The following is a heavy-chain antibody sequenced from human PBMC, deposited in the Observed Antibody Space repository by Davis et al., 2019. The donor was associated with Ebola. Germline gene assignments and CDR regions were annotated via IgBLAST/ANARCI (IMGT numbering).Heavy chain of an antibody. CDR1: GFTFSGYS. D-gene: IGHD3-22*01. J-gene: IGHJ6*04. CDR3: ARETYYYDSSGYLYYYYGMDV. V-gene: IGHV3-7*03. CDR2: MKEDGSEK. Sequence: GESLKISCAASGFTFSGYSMSWVRQAPGRGLEWVANMKEDGSEKLYVDSVKGRFTISRDNAKNSLFLQMNSLRAEDTAVYYCARETYYYDSSGYLYYYYGMDVWGKGTTVTVSS.